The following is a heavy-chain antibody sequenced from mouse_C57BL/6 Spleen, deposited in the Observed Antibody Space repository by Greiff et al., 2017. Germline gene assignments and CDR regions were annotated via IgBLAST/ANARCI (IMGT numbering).Heavy chain of an antibody. CDR3: ERETYEDEDFDD. Sequence: QVQLQQPGAELVTPGASVKLSCKASGYTFTSYWMPWVKQRPGQGLEWIGMLHPHSGSTNYNEKFKSKATLTVDKSSSTAYMQLSSLPTEDSAVDNCERETYEDEDFDDWGKGTTGTVSA. D-gene: IGHD2-3*01. V-gene: IGHV1-64*01. J-gene: IGHJ1*03. CDR2: LHPHSGST. CDR1: GYTFTSYW.